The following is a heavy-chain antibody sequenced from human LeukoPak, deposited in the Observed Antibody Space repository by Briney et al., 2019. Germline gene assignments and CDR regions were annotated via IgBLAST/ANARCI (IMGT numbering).Heavy chain of an antibody. CDR3: AGDSWSQGLPYYYYYMDV. CDR1: GFTFSSYE. Sequence: PGGSLRLSCAASGFTFSSYEMNWVRQAPGKGLEWVSYISSSGSTIYYADSVKGRFTISRDNAKNSLYLQMNSLRAEDTAVYYCAGDSWSQGLPYYYYYMDVWGKGTTVTVSS. V-gene: IGHV3-48*03. CDR2: ISSSGSTI. J-gene: IGHJ6*03.